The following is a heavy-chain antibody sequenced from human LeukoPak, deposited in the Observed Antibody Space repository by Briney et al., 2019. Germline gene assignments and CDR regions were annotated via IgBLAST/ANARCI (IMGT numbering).Heavy chain of an antibody. J-gene: IGHJ4*02. Sequence: GGSLRLSCAASGFTFSSYGIHWVRQAPGKGLEWVAHISNEDYADSVKGRFTMSSDNSENTLYLQMNSLRAEDTAVYYCAKDQYVGSAAVAGDYWGQGTLVIVSS. V-gene: IGHV3-30*18. CDR1: GFTFSSYG. D-gene: IGHD6-19*01. CDR2: ISNE. CDR3: AKDQYVGSAAVAGDY.